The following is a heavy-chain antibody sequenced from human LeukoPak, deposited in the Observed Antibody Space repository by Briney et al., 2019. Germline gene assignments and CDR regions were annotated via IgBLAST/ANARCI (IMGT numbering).Heavy chain of an antibody. CDR3: ARDLEASDV. V-gene: IGHV1-69*04. D-gene: IGHD5-24*01. CDR2: IIPILGIA. Sequence: SVKVSCKASGGTFSSYAISWVRQAPRQGLEWIGRIIPILGIANYAQKFQGRVTITADKSTSTAYMELSSLRSEDTAVYYCARDLEASDVWGQGTTVTVSS. J-gene: IGHJ6*02. CDR1: GGTFSSYA.